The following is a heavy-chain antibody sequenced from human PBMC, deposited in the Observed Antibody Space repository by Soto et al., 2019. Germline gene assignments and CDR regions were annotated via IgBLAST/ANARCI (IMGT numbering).Heavy chain of an antibody. CDR3: AKDRDYPRDYFHY. Sequence: GSLRLSCAASGFTLGRYGMSWVRQAPGKGLEWVSAVSPNGQGIYYADSVRGRFTISRDFSRNTVFLHMDSLRAEDTAVYYCAKDRDYPRDYFHYWGQGTLVTVSS. D-gene: IGHD3-10*01. CDR2: VSPNGQGI. CDR1: GFTLGRYG. J-gene: IGHJ4*02. V-gene: IGHV3-23*01.